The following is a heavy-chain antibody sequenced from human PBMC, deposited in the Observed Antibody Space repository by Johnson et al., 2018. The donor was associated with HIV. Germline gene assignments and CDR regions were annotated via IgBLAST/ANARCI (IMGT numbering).Heavy chain of an antibody. J-gene: IGHJ3*02. D-gene: IGHD3-16*02. CDR1: GFTVSSNY. V-gene: IGHV3-15*01. Sequence: MMLVESGGGLVQPGGSLRLSCAASGFTVSSNYMSWVRQAPGKGLEWVGRIKSKTDGGTTDYAAPVQGRFTISRDDSKNTLYLQMNSLRAEDTAVYYCARDLVSLEDAFDIWGQGTMVTVSS. CDR2: IKSKTDGGTT. CDR3: ARDLVSLEDAFDI.